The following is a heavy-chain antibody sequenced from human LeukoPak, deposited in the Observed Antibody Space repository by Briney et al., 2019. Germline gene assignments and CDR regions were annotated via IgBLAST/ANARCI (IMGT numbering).Heavy chain of an antibody. CDR1: GFTFSSYG. V-gene: IGHV3-30*18. CDR2: ISYDGSNK. Sequence: GGSLRLSCAASGFTFSSYGMHWVRQAPGKGLEWVAVISYDGSNKYYADFVKGRFTISRDNSKNTLYLQMNSLRAEDTAVYYCAKDPQRKPKYYDILTGLEDWGQGTLVTVSS. D-gene: IGHD3-9*01. CDR3: AKDPQRKPKYYDILTGLED. J-gene: IGHJ4*02.